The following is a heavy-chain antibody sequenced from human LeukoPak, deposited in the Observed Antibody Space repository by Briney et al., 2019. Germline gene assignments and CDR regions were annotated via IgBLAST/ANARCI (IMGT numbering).Heavy chain of an antibody. CDR2: INHSGST. CDR1: GVSFSGYY. V-gene: IGHV4-34*01. Sequence: PSETLSLTCAVYGVSFSGYYWSWIRQPPGKGLEWIGEINHSGSTNYNPSLKSRVTISVDTSKNQFSLKLSPVTAADTAVYYCARADYDFWSGYFYWGQRTLVTVSS. CDR3: ARADYDFWSGYFY. J-gene: IGHJ4*02. D-gene: IGHD3-3*01.